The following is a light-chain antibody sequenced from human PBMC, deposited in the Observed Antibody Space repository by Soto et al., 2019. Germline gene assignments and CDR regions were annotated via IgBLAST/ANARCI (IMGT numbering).Light chain of an antibody. J-gene: IGKJ5*01. CDR1: QSVSRY. CDR2: DAS. Sequence: EIVLTQPPATLSLSPGERATLSFMASQSVSRYLAWYQQKPGQAPRLLIYDASNRATGIPARFSGSGSGTDFTLTISSLEPEDFAVYYCQQRSSWPITFGQGTRLEIK. CDR3: QQRSSWPIT. V-gene: IGKV3-11*01.